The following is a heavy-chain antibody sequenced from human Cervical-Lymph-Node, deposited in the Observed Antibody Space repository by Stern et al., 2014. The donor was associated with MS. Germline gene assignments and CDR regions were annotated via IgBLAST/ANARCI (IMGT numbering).Heavy chain of an antibody. J-gene: IGHJ6*02. V-gene: IGHV1-18*01. CDR3: AREGDFDDYYGRMDV. D-gene: IGHD4-17*01. CDR2: ISPYNDDT. Sequence: QMQLVQSGGEVKKPGASVKVSCKTSGYTFNTFGISWVRQAPGQGLEWMGWISPYNDDTNYAQKFQDRVTMTADTSTSTVYMELRSLRSDDTAIYYCAREGDFDDYYGRMDVWGQGTTVTVSS. CDR1: GYTFNTFG.